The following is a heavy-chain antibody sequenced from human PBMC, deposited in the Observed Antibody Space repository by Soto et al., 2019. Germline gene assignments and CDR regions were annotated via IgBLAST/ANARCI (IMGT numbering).Heavy chain of an antibody. J-gene: IGHJ4*02. CDR1: GFTFSSYG. CDR2: ISYDGSNK. D-gene: IGHD6-19*01. Sequence: QVQLVESGGGVVQPGRSLRLSCAASGFTFSSYGMHWVRQAPGKGLEWVAVISYDGSNKYYADSVKGRFTISRDNYKNTLYLQMNSLRAEDTDVYYCAKVSRSSGWSYFDYWGQGTLVTVSS. CDR3: AKVSRSSGWSYFDY. V-gene: IGHV3-30*18.